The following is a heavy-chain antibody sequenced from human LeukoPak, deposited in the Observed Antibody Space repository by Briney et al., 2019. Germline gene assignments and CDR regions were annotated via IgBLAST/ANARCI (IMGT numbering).Heavy chain of an antibody. V-gene: IGHV1-2*02. Sequence: GASVKVSCKASGYTFTGYYMHWVRQAPGQGLEWMGWINPNSGGTNYAQKFQGRVTMTRDTSISTAYMELSRLRSDDTAVYYCARDLGGGGRWLLPGGDHPECDYWGQGTLVTVSS. CDR1: GYTFTGYY. CDR2: INPNSGGT. CDR3: ARDLGGGGRWLLPGGDHPECDY. J-gene: IGHJ4*02. D-gene: IGHD2-21*01.